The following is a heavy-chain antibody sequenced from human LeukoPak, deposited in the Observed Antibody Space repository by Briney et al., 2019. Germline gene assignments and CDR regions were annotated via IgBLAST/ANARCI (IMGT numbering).Heavy chain of an antibody. Sequence: KPSETLSLTCTVSGGSISSYYWSWIRQPPGKGLEWIGYIYYSGSTNYNPSLKSRVTISVDTSKNQFSLKLSSVTAADTAVYYCARRVVPWYFDYWGQGTLVTVSS. D-gene: IGHD2-15*01. V-gene: IGHV4-59*08. CDR1: GGSISSYY. CDR2: IYYSGST. CDR3: ARRVVPWYFDY. J-gene: IGHJ4*02.